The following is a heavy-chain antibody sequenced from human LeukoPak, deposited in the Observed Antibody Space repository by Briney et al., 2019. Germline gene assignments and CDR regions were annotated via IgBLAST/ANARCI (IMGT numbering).Heavy chain of an antibody. D-gene: IGHD7-27*01. CDR3: ASKRQTGDFDY. Sequence: GESLKISCEAAGYRFTNYWIGWVRQMPGKGLEWMGIIYPGDSETKYSPSFQGQVTISADKSISTAYLQWSSLKASDTAMYYCASKRQTGDFDYWGQGTLVTVSS. J-gene: IGHJ4*02. CDR2: IYPGDSET. CDR1: GYRFTNYW. V-gene: IGHV5-51*01.